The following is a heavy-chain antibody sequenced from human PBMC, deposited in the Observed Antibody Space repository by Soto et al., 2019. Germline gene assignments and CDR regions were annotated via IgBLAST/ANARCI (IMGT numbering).Heavy chain of an antibody. Sequence: GGSLRLSCAASGLTMRSYSMNWVRQAPGKGLEWVSSISSSSSYIYYTDSVKGRFTISRDNAKNSLYLQMNSLRVEDTAVYYCARGSCSSTSCYFSGWFDPWGQGTLVTVSS. J-gene: IGHJ5*02. CDR1: GLTMRSYS. D-gene: IGHD2-2*01. CDR2: ISSSSSYI. V-gene: IGHV3-21*01. CDR3: ARGSCSSTSCYFSGWFDP.